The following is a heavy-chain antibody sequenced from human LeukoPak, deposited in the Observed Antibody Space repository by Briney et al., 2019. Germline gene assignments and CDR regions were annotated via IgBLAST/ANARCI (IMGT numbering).Heavy chain of an antibody. Sequence: SETLSLTCTVSGGSISSYYWSWIRQPPGKGLEWIGYIYYSGSTNYNPSLKSRVTISVDTSKNQFSLKLSSVTAADTAVYYCARHVSAYGDYAYYFDYWGQGTLVTVSP. V-gene: IGHV4-59*08. CDR2: IYYSGST. CDR3: ARHVSAYGDYAYYFDY. CDR1: GGSISSYY. D-gene: IGHD4-17*01. J-gene: IGHJ4*02.